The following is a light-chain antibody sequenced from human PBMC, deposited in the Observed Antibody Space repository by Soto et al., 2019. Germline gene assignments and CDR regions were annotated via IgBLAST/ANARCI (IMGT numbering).Light chain of an antibody. Sequence: QSVLTQPPSVSAAPGQKVTISCSGSSSNMGGYYVYWYQQLPGTAPKLLIYGNSNRPSGVPDRFSGSKSGTSASLAITGLQAEDEADYYCQSYDSSLSGFYVFGTGTKVTVL. CDR1: SSNMGGYY. CDR3: QSYDSSLSGFYV. CDR2: GNS. J-gene: IGLJ1*01. V-gene: IGLV1-40*01.